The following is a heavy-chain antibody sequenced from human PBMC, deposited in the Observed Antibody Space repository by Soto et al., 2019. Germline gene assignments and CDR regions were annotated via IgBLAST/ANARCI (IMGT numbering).Heavy chain of an antibody. CDR3: ARDLTGEYWYFDL. V-gene: IGHV1-3*01. Sequence: QVQLVQSGAEVKKPGASVKVSCKASGYTFTSYAMHWVRQAPGQRLEWMGWINAGNGNTKYSQKFQGRVTITRDTSASTAYMELSSLRSEDMAVYYCARDLTGEYWYFDLWGRGTLVTVSS. CDR1: GYTFTSYA. J-gene: IGHJ2*01. CDR2: INAGNGNT.